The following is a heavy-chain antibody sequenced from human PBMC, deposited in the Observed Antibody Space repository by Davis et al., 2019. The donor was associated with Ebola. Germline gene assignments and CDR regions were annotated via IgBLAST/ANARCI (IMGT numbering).Heavy chain of an antibody. D-gene: IGHD1-20*01. J-gene: IGHJ4*02. Sequence: GESLKISCAASGFTFSSYAMSWVRQAPGKGLEWVSAISGSGGSTYYADSVKGRFTISRDNSKDTLYLQMNSLRAEDTAVYYCAKGRDGITGANWGQGTLVTVSS. V-gene: IGHV3-23*01. CDR1: GFTFSSYA. CDR3: AKGRDGITGAN. CDR2: ISGSGGST.